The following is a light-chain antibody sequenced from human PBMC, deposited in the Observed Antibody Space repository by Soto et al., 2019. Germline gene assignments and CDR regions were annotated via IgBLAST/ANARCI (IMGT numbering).Light chain of an antibody. J-gene: IGKJ1*01. V-gene: IGKV1-5*03. CDR2: KAS. Sequence: DTQMTQPPSTLSAFVGDRVTITCLASQSVSSWLAWYQQKPGKAPKVLIYKASTLGSGVPSRFSGSETGTEFTLTIDSQQPDEFAADYCHQYDTYPWTFGQGTKVEMK. CDR3: HQYDTYPWT. CDR1: QSVSSW.